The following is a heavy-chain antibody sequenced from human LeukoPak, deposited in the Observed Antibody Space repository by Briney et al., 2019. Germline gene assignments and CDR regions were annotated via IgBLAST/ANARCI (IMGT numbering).Heavy chain of an antibody. CDR1: GGSFSGYY. CDR2: INHSGTT. D-gene: IGHD6-13*01. Sequence: SETLSLTCAVYGGSFSGYYWSWIRQPPGKGLEWIGEINHSGTTNYNPSLKSRVTISVDTSKNQFSLKLSSVTAADTAVYYCARRRRPSIIAAASWFDPWGQGTLVTVSS. CDR3: ARRRRPSIIAAASWFDP. V-gene: IGHV4-34*01. J-gene: IGHJ5*02.